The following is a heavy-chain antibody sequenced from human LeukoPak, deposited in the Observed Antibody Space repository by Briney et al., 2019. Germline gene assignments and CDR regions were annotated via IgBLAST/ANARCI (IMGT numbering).Heavy chain of an antibody. V-gene: IGHV3-23*01. Sequence: GSLRLSCAASGFTFSSYAMSWVRQAPGKGLEWVSAISSSGGSTYYADSVKGRFTISRDNSKNTLYMQMNSLRAEDTALYYCARLRTTGTFDYWGQGTLVTVSS. CDR2: ISSSGGST. J-gene: IGHJ4*02. CDR1: GFTFSSYA. CDR3: ARLRTTGTFDY. D-gene: IGHD1-1*01.